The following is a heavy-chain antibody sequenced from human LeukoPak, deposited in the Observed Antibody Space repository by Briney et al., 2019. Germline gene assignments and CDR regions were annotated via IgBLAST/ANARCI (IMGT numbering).Heavy chain of an antibody. J-gene: IGHJ4*02. V-gene: IGHV3-21*01. CDR1: GFTFNDYS. CDR3: AREHPYTPDY. CDR2: ITSSSDYM. Sequence: GGSLRLSCAASGFTFNDYSMNWVRQAPGKGLEWVSSITSSSDYMSYAASVKGRFTVSRDNAKKSLFLQMNGLRAEDTAVYYCAREHPYTPDYWGQGTLVTVSS. D-gene: IGHD2-15*01.